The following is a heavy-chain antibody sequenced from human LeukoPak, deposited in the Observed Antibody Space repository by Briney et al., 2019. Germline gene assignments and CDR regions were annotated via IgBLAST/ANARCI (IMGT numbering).Heavy chain of an antibody. D-gene: IGHD3-16*01. V-gene: IGHV3-7*01. CDR1: GFTFSDSW. CDR3: ATYTHWVAGDV. Sequence: PGGSLRLSCAASGFTFSDSWMSWVRQAPGKGLEWVANMNQDGSEKDYVDSVKGRFTISRDNARTSLYLQMGSLRAEDTAVYYCATYTHWVAGDVWGQGTTVTVSS. J-gene: IGHJ6*02. CDR2: MNQDGSEK.